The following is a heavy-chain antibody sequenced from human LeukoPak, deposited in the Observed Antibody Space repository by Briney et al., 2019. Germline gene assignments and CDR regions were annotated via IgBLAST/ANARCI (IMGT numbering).Heavy chain of an antibody. CDR3: ARVRAARPRSNYYYYYGMDV. CDR2: ISAYNGNT. J-gene: IGHJ6*02. V-gene: IGHV1-18*01. D-gene: IGHD6-6*01. CDR1: GYTFTSYG. Sequence: AAVKVSCKPSGYTFTSYGISWVRQAPGQGGEGMGWISAYNGNTNYAQKFQGRGTMTRNTSISTAYMELSSLRSEDTAVYYCARVRAARPRSNYYYYYGMDVWGQGTTVTVSS.